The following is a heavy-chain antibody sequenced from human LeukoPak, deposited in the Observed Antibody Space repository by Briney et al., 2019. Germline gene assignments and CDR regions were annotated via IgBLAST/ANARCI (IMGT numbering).Heavy chain of an antibody. D-gene: IGHD6-19*01. V-gene: IGHV3-53*01. CDR2: IYGGDIT. CDR1: GFTLSHNY. CDR3: ASTISAVTVADPRDPFDI. J-gene: IGHJ3*02. Sequence: GGSLRLSCAATGFTLSHNYVNWVRQAPGKGLEWVSVIYGGDITYYADSVEGRFTISRDNSENTLHLQMNSLRAEDTAVYYCASTISAVTVADPRDPFDIWGQGTVVTVSS.